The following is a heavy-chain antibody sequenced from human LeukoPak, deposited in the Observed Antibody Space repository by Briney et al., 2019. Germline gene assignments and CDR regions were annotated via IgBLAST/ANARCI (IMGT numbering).Heavy chain of an antibody. D-gene: IGHD4/OR15-4a*01. Sequence: SVTVSCKASGGTFSSYAISWVRQAPGQGLEWMGGIIPIFGTANYAQKFQGRVTITADESTSTAYMELSSLRSEDTAVYYCASGDYGDPPLNYWGQGTLVTVSS. J-gene: IGHJ4*02. CDR1: GGTFSSYA. CDR3: ASGDYGDPPLNY. V-gene: IGHV1-69*01. CDR2: IIPIFGTA.